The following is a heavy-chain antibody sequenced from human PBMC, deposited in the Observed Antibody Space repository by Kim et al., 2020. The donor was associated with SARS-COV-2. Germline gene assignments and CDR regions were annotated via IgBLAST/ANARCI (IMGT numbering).Heavy chain of an antibody. Sequence: SNNYNPSLESRVTISVDKSKNQFSLKLSSVTAADTAVYYCARICSSGRAYWGQGTLVTVSS. D-gene: IGHD6-19*01. CDR3: ARICSSGRAY. CDR2: SN. V-gene: IGHV4-4*02. J-gene: IGHJ4*02.